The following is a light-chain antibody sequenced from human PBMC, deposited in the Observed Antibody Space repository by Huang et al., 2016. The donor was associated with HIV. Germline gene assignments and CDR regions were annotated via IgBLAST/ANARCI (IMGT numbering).Light chain of an antibody. CDR3: HQYGSPPFT. V-gene: IGKV3-20*01. CDR2: GAS. CDR1: QSVTSNY. J-gene: IGKJ3*01. Sequence: EIVLTQSPGTLSLSPGETATLSCRASQSVTSNYLAWYPQKPGQAPPLLIYGASSRATDIPDRFSGSGSGTDFTLTISRLEPEDFAVYYCHQYGSPPFTFGPGTKVDIK.